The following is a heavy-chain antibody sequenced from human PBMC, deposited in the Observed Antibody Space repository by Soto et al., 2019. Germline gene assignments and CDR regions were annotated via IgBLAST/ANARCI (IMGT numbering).Heavy chain of an antibody. V-gene: IGHV3-33*01. Sequence: PGGSLRLSCAASGFTFSSYGMHWVRQAPGKGLEWVAVIWYDGSNKYYADSVKGRFTISRDNSKNTLYLQMNSLRAEDTAVYYCARSAGTTYYYYYGMDVWGQGTTVTVSS. J-gene: IGHJ6*02. CDR1: GFTFSSYG. D-gene: IGHD1-7*01. CDR2: IWYDGSNK. CDR3: ARSAGTTYYYYYGMDV.